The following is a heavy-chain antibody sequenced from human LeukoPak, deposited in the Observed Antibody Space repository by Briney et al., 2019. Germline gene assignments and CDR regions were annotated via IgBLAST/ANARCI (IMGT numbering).Heavy chain of an antibody. CDR2: IKQDGSEK. J-gene: IGHJ6*03. D-gene: IGHD6-13*01. V-gene: IGHV3-7*01. CDR1: GFTFSSYW. CDR3: ARVPGSSSWYLLYYYYYYMDV. Sequence: PGGSLRLSCAASGFTFSSYWMSWVRQAPGKGLEWVANIKQDGSEKYYVDSVKGRFTISRDNAKNSLYLQMNSLRAEDTAVYYCARVPGSSSWYLLYYYYYYMDVWGKGTTVTVSS.